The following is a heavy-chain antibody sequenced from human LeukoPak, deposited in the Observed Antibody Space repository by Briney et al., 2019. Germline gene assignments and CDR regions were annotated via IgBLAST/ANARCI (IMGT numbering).Heavy chain of an antibody. D-gene: IGHD1-26*01. CDR2: ISGSGGST. V-gene: IGHV3-23*01. Sequence: GGSLRLSCAASGVTFSSYAMSWVRQAPGKGLEWVSAISGSGGSTYYADSVKGRFTISRDNSKNTLYLQMNSLRAEDTAVYYCAKDNELPWGGFDYWGQGTLVTVSS. J-gene: IGHJ4*02. CDR1: GVTFSSYA. CDR3: AKDNELPWGGFDY.